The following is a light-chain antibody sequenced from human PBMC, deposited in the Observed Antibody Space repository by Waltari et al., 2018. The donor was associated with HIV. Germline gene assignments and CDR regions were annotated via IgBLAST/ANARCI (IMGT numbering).Light chain of an antibody. CDR3: AAWDDYLNGYV. CDR2: YDD. V-gene: IGLV1-36*01. Sequence: QSVLTQPPSVSEAPRQRVTISCSGSSSNIGNNAVNWYQQVPGKAPKLLMYYDDLLSSGCSDRFSGSKSCTSASLAISGLQSEDEAEYYCAAWDDYLNGYVFGSGTKVTVL. CDR1: SSNIGNNA. J-gene: IGLJ1*01.